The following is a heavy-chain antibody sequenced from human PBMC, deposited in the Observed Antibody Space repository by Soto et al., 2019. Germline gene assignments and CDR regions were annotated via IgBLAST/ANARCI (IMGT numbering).Heavy chain of an antibody. V-gene: IGHV4-31*03. D-gene: IGHD3-10*01. Sequence: SETLSLTCSVSGGSISSGGYYWSWIRQHPGKGLEWIGYIYYSGSTYYNPSLKSRVTISVDTSKNQFSLKLSSVTAADTAVYYCARDIYYGSGSYYNDYFDYRGQGTLVTVSS. CDR3: ARDIYYGSGSYYNDYFDY. J-gene: IGHJ4*02. CDR1: GGSISSGGYY. CDR2: IYYSGST.